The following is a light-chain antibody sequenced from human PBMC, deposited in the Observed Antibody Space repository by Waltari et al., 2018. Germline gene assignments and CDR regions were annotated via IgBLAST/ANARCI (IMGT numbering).Light chain of an antibody. CDR2: DGS. CDR1: SSDVGGYNY. CDR3: TSYTSRRGYV. J-gene: IGLJ1*01. V-gene: IGLV2-14*01. Sequence: QSALTQPASVSGSPGQSITISCTGTSSDVGGYNYVSWYHQPPGKAPKRMIYDGSKRPSGVSTRCSGSKSGHTASLTISGLQAEDEADYFCTSYTSRRGYVFGTGTKVTVL.